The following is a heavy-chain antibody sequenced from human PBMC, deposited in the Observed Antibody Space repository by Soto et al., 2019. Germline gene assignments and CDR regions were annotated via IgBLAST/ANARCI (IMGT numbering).Heavy chain of an antibody. J-gene: IGHJ5*02. V-gene: IGHV4-59*01. Sequence: QVQLQESGPGLVKPSETLSLTCTVSGGSISSYYWSWIRQPPGKGLEWIGYIYYSGSTNYNPSLTSRVTISVDTSTNQFSLKLSSVAAAAAAVSYCARLPWADYGGIFDPWGQGTLVTVSS. CDR1: GGSISSYY. CDR3: ARLPWADYGGIFDP. CDR2: IYYSGST. D-gene: IGHD4-17*01.